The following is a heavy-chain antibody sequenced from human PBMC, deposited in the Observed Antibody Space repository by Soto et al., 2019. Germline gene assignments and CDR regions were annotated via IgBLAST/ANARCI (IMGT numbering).Heavy chain of an antibody. Sequence: PGGSLRLPCAASGFTFSSYAMHWVRQAPGKGLEWVAVISYDGSNKYYADSVKGRFTISRDNSKNTLYLQMNSLRAEDTAVYYCARDSPSQGSDFWSGYWKFFDYWGQGTLVTVSS. D-gene: IGHD3-3*01. J-gene: IGHJ4*02. V-gene: IGHV3-30-3*01. CDR2: ISYDGSNK. CDR1: GFTFSSYA. CDR3: ARDSPSQGSDFWSGYWKFFDY.